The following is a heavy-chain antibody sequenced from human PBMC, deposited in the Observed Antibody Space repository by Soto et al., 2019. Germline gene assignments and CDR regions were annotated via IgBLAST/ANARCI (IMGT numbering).Heavy chain of an antibody. J-gene: IGHJ6*02. Sequence: SVKVSCQASGATFSSYAIRWVRQAPGQGIEFLGGIIPIFGTAHYAQKFQGRVTITADESTSTAYMELSSLRSEDTAVYYCARAYCGGDCLFERVYYYYGMDVWGQGTTVTVS. CDR3: ARAYCGGDCLFERVYYYYGMDV. V-gene: IGHV1-69*13. CDR1: GATFSSYA. CDR2: IIPIFGTA. D-gene: IGHD2-21*02.